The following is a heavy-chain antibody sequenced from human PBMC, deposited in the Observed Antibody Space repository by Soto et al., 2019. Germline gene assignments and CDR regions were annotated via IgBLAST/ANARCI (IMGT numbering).Heavy chain of an antibody. CDR1: GYSFTSYW. J-gene: IGHJ6*02. CDR2: IDPSDSYT. CDR3: ARHKVVPAAIGFYYYGMDV. D-gene: IGHD2-2*02. V-gene: IGHV5-10-1*01. Sequence: SGESLKISCKGSGYSFTSYWISWVRQMPGKGLEWMGRIDPSDSYTNYSPSFQGHVTISADKSISTAYLQWSSLKASDTAMYYCARHKVVPAAIGFYYYGMDVWGQGTTVTVSS.